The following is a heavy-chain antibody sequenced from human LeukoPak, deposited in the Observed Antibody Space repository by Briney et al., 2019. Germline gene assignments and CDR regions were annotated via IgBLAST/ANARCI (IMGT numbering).Heavy chain of an antibody. CDR3: ARVRRTAAAGIFRSLNGGIFDP. CDR2: INTSGST. V-gene: IGHV4-4*07. D-gene: IGHD6-13*01. J-gene: IGHJ5*02. Sequence: SETLSLTCTASGCTISSYYWSWIRQPAGKGLEWIGRINTSGSTKYNPSLNSGVTMSVDTGKNQFSLKLSSVTAAVKAVYYCARVRRTAAAGIFRSLNGGIFDPWGQGTLVTVSS. CDR1: GCTISSYY.